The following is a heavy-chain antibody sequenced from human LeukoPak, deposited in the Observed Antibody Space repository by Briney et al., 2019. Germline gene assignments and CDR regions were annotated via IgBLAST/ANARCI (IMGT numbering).Heavy chain of an antibody. CDR3: ARAGPWQIDP. D-gene: IGHD3-10*01. CDR2: IFYSGST. J-gene: IGHJ5*02. Sequence: SETLSLTCTVSGGSINSYYWSWIRQPPGEGLEWIGHIFYSGSTSYNPSLKSRVTISVDRPKNQFSLKLNSVTAADTAVYYCARAGPWQIDPWGQGTLVTVSS. V-gene: IGHV4-59*01. CDR1: GGSINSYY.